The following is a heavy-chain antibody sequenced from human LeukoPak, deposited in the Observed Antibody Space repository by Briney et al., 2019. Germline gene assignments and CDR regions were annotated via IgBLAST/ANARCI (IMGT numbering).Heavy chain of an antibody. V-gene: IGHV3-30*18. J-gene: IGHJ4*02. D-gene: IGHD6-19*01. Sequence: GRSLRLSCAASGFTFSNYGMHWVRQAPGKGLEWVASISYDRSDEYNADSVKGRFTISRDNSKNTVYLQMNSLRAEDTAVYYCAKGRVASRSYFDYWGQGTLVTVSS. CDR3: AKGRVASRSYFDY. CDR1: GFTFSNYG. CDR2: ISYDRSDE.